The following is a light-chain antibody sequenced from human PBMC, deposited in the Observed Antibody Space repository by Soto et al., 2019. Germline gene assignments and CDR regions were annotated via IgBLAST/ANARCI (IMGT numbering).Light chain of an antibody. CDR1: ISDVGSYDL. J-gene: IGLJ3*02. V-gene: IGLV2-23*01. CDR3: CSYAGSSTPWV. Sequence: QSALTQPASVSGSPGQSITISCTGTISDVGSYDLVSWYQQHPGKAPKLMIYEGSKRPSGVSSRFSGSKSGNTASLTISGLQAEDGADYSCCSYAGSSTPWVFGGGTKLTAL. CDR2: EGS.